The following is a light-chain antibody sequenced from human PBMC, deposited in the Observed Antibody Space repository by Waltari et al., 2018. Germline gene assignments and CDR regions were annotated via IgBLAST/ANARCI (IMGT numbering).Light chain of an antibody. J-gene: IGKJ4*01. CDR1: QSITSN. V-gene: IGKV3-15*01. CDR3: QQYNNWPLT. Sequence: ETVMRQSPATLSVYPGERATLSCRASQSITSNLAWYQRKPGQAHRLLIYDTSTRATGVPVRFSGSGSGTEFTLTITSLQPEDFAVYFCQQYNNWPLTFGGGTKVEIK. CDR2: DTS.